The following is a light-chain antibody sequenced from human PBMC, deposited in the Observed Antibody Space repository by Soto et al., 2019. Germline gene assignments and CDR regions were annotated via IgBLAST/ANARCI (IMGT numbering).Light chain of an antibody. CDR1: SSDVGGYDF. V-gene: IGLV2-11*01. J-gene: IGLJ2*01. CDR3: CSYAGSYTV. CDR2: DVS. Sequence: QSALTQPRSVSGSPGQSVTISCTGTSSDVGGYDFVSWYQQYPGKVPKLIIYDVSQRPSGVPDRFSASKSDNTASLTISGLQAEDEADYCCCSYAGSYTVFGGGTKLTVL.